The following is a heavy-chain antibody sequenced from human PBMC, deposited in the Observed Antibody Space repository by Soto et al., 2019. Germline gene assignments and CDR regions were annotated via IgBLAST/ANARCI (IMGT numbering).Heavy chain of an antibody. Sequence: SGPTLVNPTQTLTLTCTFSGFSLSTNEVGVGWIRQPPGKALEWLALIYWNDDARYSPSLKNRLTITKDTSKNQVVLTMTNMDPVDTATYFCIHDGKLGYHGYKRFVPWGAGNLVTVSS. CDR2: IYWNDDA. D-gene: IGHD5-12*01. V-gene: IGHV2-5*01. J-gene: IGHJ5*02. CDR3: IHDGKLGYHGYKRFVP. CDR1: GFSLSTNEVG.